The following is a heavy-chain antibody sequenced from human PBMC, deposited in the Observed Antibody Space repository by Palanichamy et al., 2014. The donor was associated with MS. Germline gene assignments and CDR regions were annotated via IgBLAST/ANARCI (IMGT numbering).Heavy chain of an antibody. Sequence: QVQLVESGGGVVQPGKSLTLSCAASGFTFIDYAMHWVRQAPGKGLEWVAVISHDGSNTFYPDSVKGRFTISRDNSKGTLFLQVNSLRPEDTAVYYCARGLIIVGAPPAYWGQGTLVAVSS. D-gene: IGHD1-26*01. V-gene: IGHV3-30-3*01. CDR3: ARGLIIVGAPPAY. CDR2: ISHDGSNT. CDR1: GFTFIDYA. J-gene: IGHJ4*02.